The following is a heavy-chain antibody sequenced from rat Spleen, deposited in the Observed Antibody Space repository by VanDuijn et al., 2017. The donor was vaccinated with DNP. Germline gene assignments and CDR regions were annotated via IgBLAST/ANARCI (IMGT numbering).Heavy chain of an antibody. Sequence: EVQLVESGGGLVQSGRSLKVSCAASGFTFSDYNMAWVRQAPKKGLEWVATITYDGSRTYYRDSVKGRFTISRDNAKSTLYLQMDSLRSEGTATYYCTTFEGRNAWGQGTSVTVSS. CDR2: ITYDGSRT. CDR3: TTFEGRNA. V-gene: IGHV5S10*01. D-gene: IGHD1-11*01. J-gene: IGHJ4*01. CDR1: GFTFSDYN.